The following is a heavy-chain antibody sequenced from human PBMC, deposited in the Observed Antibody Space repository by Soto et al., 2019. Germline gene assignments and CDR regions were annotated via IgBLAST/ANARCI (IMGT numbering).Heavy chain of an antibody. D-gene: IGHD3-22*01. CDR1: GGSISSGDYY. CDR3: ARDSRPNYYDSSALVGFDP. Sequence: SETLSLTCTVSGGSISSGDYYWSWIRQPPGRGLEWIGYIYYSGSTYYNPSLKSRVTVSVDTSKNQFSLKLSSVTAADTAVYYCARDSRPNYYDSSALVGFDPWGQGTLVTVSS. J-gene: IGHJ5*02. CDR2: IYYSGST. V-gene: IGHV4-30-4*01.